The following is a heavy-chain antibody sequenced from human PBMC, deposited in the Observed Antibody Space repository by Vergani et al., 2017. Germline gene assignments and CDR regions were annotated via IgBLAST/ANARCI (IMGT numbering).Heavy chain of an antibody. V-gene: IGHV3-30-3*01. CDR2: ISYDGSNK. D-gene: IGHD6-6*01. CDR1: GFTFSSYA. CDR3: ARYSSSSQGFDY. J-gene: IGHJ4*02. Sequence: VDLVESGGGVVQPGRSLRLSCAASGFTFSSYAMHWVRQAPGKGLEWVAVISYDGSNKYYADSVKGRFTISRDNSKNTLYLQMNSLRAEDTAVYYCARYSSSSQGFDYWGQGTLVTVSS.